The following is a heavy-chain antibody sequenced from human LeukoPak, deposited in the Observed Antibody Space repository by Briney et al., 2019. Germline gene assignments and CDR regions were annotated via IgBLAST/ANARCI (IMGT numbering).Heavy chain of an antibody. D-gene: IGHD3-10*01. V-gene: IGHV3-21*01. CDR1: GFTFSSYS. Sequence: GGSLRLSCAASGFTFSSYSMNWVRQAPGKGLEWVSSISSSSSYIYYADSVKGRFTISRDNAKNSLYLQMNSLRAEDTAVYYCARAPLGGYFFDYWGQGTLVTVSS. J-gene: IGHJ4*02. CDR2: ISSSSSYI. CDR3: ARAPLGGYFFDY.